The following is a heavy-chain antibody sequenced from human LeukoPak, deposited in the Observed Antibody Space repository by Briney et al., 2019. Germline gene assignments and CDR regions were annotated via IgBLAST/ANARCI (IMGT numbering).Heavy chain of an antibody. J-gene: IGHJ4*02. CDR1: GGSISSYY. CDR2: IYYSGST. CDR3: ARHVRYYDSSGYSSPFDY. Sequence: PPETLSLTCTVSGGSISSYYWSWIRQPPGKGLEWIGYIYYSGSTNYNPSLKSRVTISVDTSKNQFSLKLSSVTAADTAVYYCARHVRYYDSSGYSSPFDYWGQGTLVTVSS. V-gene: IGHV4-59*08. D-gene: IGHD3-22*01.